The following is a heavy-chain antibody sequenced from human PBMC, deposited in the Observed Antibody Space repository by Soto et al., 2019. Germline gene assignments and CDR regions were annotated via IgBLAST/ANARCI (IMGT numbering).Heavy chain of an antibody. CDR1: GYTFATYY. Sequence: ASVKVSCKASGYTFATYYLHWVRQAPRQGLEWMGIINPSAGTTTYAQKFQGRVTMTRDTSISTAYMELSRLRSDDTAVYYCARGPPLYGSGRNCLDYWGQ. J-gene: IGHJ4*02. CDR3: ARGPPLYGSGRNCLDY. CDR2: INPSAGTT. V-gene: IGHV1-46*01. D-gene: IGHD3-10*01.